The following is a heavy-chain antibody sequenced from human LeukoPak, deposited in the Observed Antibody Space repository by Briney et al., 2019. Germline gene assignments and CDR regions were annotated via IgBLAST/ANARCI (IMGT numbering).Heavy chain of an antibody. CDR2: INSDGSST. D-gene: IGHD3-10*01. Sequence: PGGFLRLSCAASGFTFSSYWMHWVRQAPGKGLVWVSRINSDGSSTSYADSVKGRFTISRDNAKNSLDLQMNSLRVEDTGIYYCVKVAKYYYGSETYYFFEHWGQGTPVTASS. CDR3: VKVAKYYYGSETYYFFEH. CDR1: GFTFSSYW. J-gene: IGHJ4*02. V-gene: IGHV3-74*01.